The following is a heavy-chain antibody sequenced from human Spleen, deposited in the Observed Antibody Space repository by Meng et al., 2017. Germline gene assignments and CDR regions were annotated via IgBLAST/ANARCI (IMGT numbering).Heavy chain of an antibody. D-gene: IGHD3-10*01. CDR2: IIPMFDIT. CDR1: GGIFSNYS. CDR3: ARAASRVLWYFDL. Sequence: QGQLVQSGAEVRTPGSSVKVSCRASGGIFSNYSLNWVRQAPGQGLEWLGRIIPMFDITHYAPKFQGRVTITADKSTSTAYLELSSLTSEDTAVFYCARAASRVLWYFDLWGRGTLVTVSS. J-gene: IGHJ2*01. V-gene: IGHV1-69*02.